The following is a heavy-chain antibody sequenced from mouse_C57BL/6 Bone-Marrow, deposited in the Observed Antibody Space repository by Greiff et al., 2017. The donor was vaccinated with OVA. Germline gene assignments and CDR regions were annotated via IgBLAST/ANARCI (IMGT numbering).Heavy chain of an antibody. J-gene: IGHJ2*01. Sequence: DVQLQESGPGLVKPSQSLSLTCSVTGYSITSGYYWNWIRQFPGNKLEWMGYISYDGSNNYNPSLKNRISITRDTSKNQFFLKLNSVTTEDTATYYCARDWDGLDYWGQGTTLTVSS. D-gene: IGHD4-1*01. V-gene: IGHV3-6*01. CDR1: GYSITSGYY. CDR3: ARDWDGLDY. CDR2: ISYDGSN.